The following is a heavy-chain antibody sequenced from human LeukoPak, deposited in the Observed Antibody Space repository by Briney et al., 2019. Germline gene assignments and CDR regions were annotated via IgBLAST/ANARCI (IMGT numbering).Heavy chain of an antibody. V-gene: IGHV3-11*04. CDR3: AREGDCSSTSCYAHYYYYYMDV. CDR1: GFTFSDYY. CDR2: ISSSGSTI. J-gene: IGHJ6*03. D-gene: IGHD2-2*01. Sequence: PGGSLRLSCAASGFTFSDYYMSWIRQAPGKGLEWVSYISSSGSTIYYADSVKGRFTISRDNAKNSLYLQMNSLRAEDTAVYYCAREGDCSSTSCYAHYYYYYMDVWGKGNTVTVSS.